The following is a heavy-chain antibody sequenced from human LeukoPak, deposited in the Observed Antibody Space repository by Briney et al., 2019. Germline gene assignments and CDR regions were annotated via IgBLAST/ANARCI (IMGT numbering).Heavy chain of an antibody. CDR1: GFTFSSYG. CDR3: AKVVWSFIAVAGYGMDV. D-gene: IGHD6-19*01. CDR2: ISYDGSNK. Sequence: GRSLRLSCAASGFTFSSYGMHWVRQAPGKGLEWVAVISYDGSNKYYADSVKGRFTISRDNSKNTLYLQMNSLRAEDTAVYYCAKVVWSFIAVAGYGMDVWGQGTMVTVSS. V-gene: IGHV3-30*18. J-gene: IGHJ6*02.